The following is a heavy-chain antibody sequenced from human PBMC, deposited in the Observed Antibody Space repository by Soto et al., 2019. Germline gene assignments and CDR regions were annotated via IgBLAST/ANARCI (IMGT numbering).Heavy chain of an antibody. D-gene: IGHD2-2*01. V-gene: IGHV1-3*01. CDR3: ARASGYCSSTSCSEYYYYGMDV. CDR2: INAGNGNT. J-gene: IGHJ6*02. Sequence: ASVKVSCKASGYTFTSYAMHWVRQAPGQRLEWMGWINAGNGNTKYSQKFQGRVAITRDTSASTAYMELSSLRSEDTAVYYCARASGYCSSTSCSEYYYYGMDVWGQGTTVTVSS. CDR1: GYTFTSYA.